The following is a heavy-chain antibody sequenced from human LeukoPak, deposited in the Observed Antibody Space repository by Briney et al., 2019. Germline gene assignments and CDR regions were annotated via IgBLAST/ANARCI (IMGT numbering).Heavy chain of an antibody. CDR3: ARQTGSGLFTLP. CDR2: IYYTGNT. CDR1: GGSISSSNSY. V-gene: IGHV4-39*01. J-gene: IGHJ4*02. D-gene: IGHD3/OR15-3a*01. Sequence: PSETLSLTCTVSGGSISSSNSYWGWFPQPPGKGLEWIGSIYYTGNTYYNASLKSRVTISIDTSKNQISLRLTSVTAADTAMYYCARQTGSGLFTLPGGQGTLVTVSS.